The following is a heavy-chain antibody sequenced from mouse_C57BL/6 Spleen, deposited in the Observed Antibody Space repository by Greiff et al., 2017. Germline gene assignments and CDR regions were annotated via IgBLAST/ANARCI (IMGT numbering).Heavy chain of an antibody. J-gene: IGHJ3*01. CDR1: GFSLSTFGMG. D-gene: IGHD1-1*01. CDR2: IWWDDDT. CDR3: ARMGDYYGSSYEAWFAY. Sequence: QVTLKVSGPGILQPSQTLSLTCSFSGFSLSTFGMGVGWIRPPSGKGLEWLAHIWWDDDTSYNPALKSRSTLSKDTSKNQVFLKIANVDTADTATYDYARMGDYYGSSYEAWFAYWGQGTLVTVSA. V-gene: IGHV8-8*01.